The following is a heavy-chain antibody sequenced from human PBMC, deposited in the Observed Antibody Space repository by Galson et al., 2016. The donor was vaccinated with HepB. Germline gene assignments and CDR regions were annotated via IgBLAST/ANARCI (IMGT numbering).Heavy chain of an antibody. D-gene: IGHD6-6*01. CDR1: GYTFTTYA. V-gene: IGHV1-3*01. CDR2: INAGNGDT. CDR3: ASTYLQLVRDYYYYGMDV. Sequence: SVKVSCKASGYTFTTYALHWVRQAPGQSLEWMGWINAGNGDTKYSQKFQGRVTITRDTSASTVYMELSSLRSEDTAVYYCASTYLQLVRDYYYYGMDVWGQGTTVTVSS. J-gene: IGHJ6*02.